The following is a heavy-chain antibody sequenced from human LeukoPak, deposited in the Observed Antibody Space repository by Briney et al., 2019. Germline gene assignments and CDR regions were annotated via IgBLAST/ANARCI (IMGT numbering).Heavy chain of an antibody. CDR2: LYSGGTT. V-gene: IGHV3-53*01. J-gene: IGHJ3*02. CDR3: AKDHYKLSVAANDAFDI. CDR1: GITVSSNY. Sequence: GGSLRLSCAASGITVSSNYMTWVRQAPGKGLEWVSVLYSGGTTYYADSVKGRFTISRDNSKNTLYLQMNSLRAEDTAVYYCAKDHYKLSVAANDAFDIWGQGTMVTVSS. D-gene: IGHD3-10*01.